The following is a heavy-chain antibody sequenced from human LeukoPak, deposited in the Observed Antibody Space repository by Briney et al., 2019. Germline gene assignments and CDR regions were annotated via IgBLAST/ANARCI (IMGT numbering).Heavy chain of an antibody. CDR2: INYSGRT. V-gene: IGHV4-59*01. D-gene: IGHD6-13*01. J-gene: IGHJ4*02. Sequence: SETLSLTCTVSGGSISSYYWSWIRQPPGKDPQWIGYINYSGRTNYNPSLRSRVTISVDTSKNQFSLRLDSLTAADTAIYYCARVSVIAAAALHFDNWGQGTLVTVSS. CDR1: GGSISSYY. CDR3: ARVSVIAAAALHFDN.